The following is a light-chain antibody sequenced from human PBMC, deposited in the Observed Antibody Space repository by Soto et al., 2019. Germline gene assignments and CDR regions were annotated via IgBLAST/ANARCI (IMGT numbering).Light chain of an antibody. J-gene: IGKJ4*01. V-gene: IGKV4-1*01. CDR3: QQYYSTPGVT. CDR1: QSVLYSSNNKNY. CDR2: WAS. Sequence: DIVMTQSPDSLAVSLGERATIICKSSQSVLYSSNNKNYLAWYQQKPGQPPKLLIYWASTRESGVPDRFSGSGSGTDFTLTISSLQAEDVAVYYCQQYYSTPGVTFGGGTKVEIK.